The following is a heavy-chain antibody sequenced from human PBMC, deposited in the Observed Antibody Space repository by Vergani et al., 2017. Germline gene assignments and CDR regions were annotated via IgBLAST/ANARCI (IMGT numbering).Heavy chain of an antibody. V-gene: IGHV2-5*01. CDR1: GLSVSSSGVG. D-gene: IGHD4-11*01. Sequence: QITLKESGPTLVKPTQTLTLTCTVSGLSVSSSGVGVAWIRQPPGKALECLAIIYWNDDKRYSPSLMGRLTIAKDTSRNQVVLTMTNMDPVDTATYYCAHREILDDNYESFVYWGPGTLVTVSS. J-gene: IGHJ4*02. CDR3: AHREILDDNYESFVY. CDR2: IYWNDDK.